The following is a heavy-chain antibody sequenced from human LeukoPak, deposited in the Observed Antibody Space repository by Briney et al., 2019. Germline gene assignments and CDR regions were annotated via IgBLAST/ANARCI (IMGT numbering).Heavy chain of an antibody. J-gene: IGHJ4*02. CDR3: ATLSGDSHGYDY. Sequence: PGGSLRLSCAASGFTFSSYAITWVRQAPGKGLEWVAVILHDGSNKQYADSVKGRFTISRDNSKNTLYLQINSLRAEDTAVYYCATLSGDSHGYDYWGLGTLVTVSS. V-gene: IGHV3-30*03. D-gene: IGHD5-18*01. CDR1: GFTFSSYA. CDR2: ILHDGSNK.